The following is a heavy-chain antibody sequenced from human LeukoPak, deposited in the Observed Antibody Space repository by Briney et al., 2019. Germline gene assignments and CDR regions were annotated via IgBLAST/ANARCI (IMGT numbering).Heavy chain of an antibody. V-gene: IGHV5-51*01. CDR2: FYPGDSDT. CDR3: ARGTGVRYCSNGVCYTSDY. Sequence: GGSLEISRKGSGYSLTNYWIGRVRQMPGKGVGGMVIFYPGDSDTRYSPSFQGQVTISADKSISTAYLQWSSLKASDTAMYYCARGTGVRYCSNGVCYTSDYWGQGTLVTVSS. J-gene: IGHJ4*02. D-gene: IGHD2-8*01. CDR1: GYSLTNYW.